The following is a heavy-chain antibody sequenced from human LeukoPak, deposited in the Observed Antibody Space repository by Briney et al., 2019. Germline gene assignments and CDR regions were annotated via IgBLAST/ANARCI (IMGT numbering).Heavy chain of an antibody. CDR1: GGSISSYY. CDR3: ARQVLWFGEFSYGYGMDA. CDR2: IYYSGST. D-gene: IGHD3-10*01. J-gene: IGHJ6*02. V-gene: IGHV4-59*08. Sequence: SETLSLTCTVSGGSISSYYWSWIRQPPGKGLEWIGYIYYSGSTNYNPSLKSRVTISVDTSKNQFSLKLSSVTAADTAVYYCARQVLWFGEFSYGYGMDAWGQGTTVTVSS.